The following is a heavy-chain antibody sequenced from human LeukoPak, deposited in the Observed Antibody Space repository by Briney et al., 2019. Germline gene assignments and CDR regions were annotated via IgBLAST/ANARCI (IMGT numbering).Heavy chain of an antibody. Sequence: PGGSLRLSCAASGFTFSSYGMHWVRQAPGKGLEWVSSISSSSSYIYYADSVKGRFTISRDNAKNSLYLQMNSLRAEDTAVYYCARVRGVVGATSLVGEDYYYYMDVWGKGTTVTISS. CDR3: ARVRGVVGATSLVGEDYYYYMDV. CDR2: ISSSSSYI. CDR1: GFTFSSYG. D-gene: IGHD1-26*01. V-gene: IGHV3-21*01. J-gene: IGHJ6*03.